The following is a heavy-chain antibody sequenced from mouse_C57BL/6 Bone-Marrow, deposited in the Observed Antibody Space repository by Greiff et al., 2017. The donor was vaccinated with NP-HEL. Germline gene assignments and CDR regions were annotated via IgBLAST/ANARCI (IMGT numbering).Heavy chain of an antibody. D-gene: IGHD1-1*01. CDR3: ARGDYWSSRFGDAMDY. J-gene: IGHJ4*01. Sequence: VQLQQSGAELVKPGASVKISCKASGYAFSSYWMNWVKERPGKGLEWIGQIYPGDGDTKYNGKFKGKATLTADKSSSTAYMQVSSLTSEDSAVYFCARGDYWSSRFGDAMDYWGQGTSVTVSS. V-gene: IGHV1-80*01. CDR2: IYPGDGDT. CDR1: GYAFSSYW.